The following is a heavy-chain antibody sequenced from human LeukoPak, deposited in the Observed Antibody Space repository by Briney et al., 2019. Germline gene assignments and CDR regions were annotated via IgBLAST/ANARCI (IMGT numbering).Heavy chain of an antibody. CDR1: GFTFSSYG. Sequence: GGSLRLSCAASGFTFSSYGMHWVRQAPGTGLEWVTLIWYDGSNADYADSVKGRFTVSRDNSKNTLYLQLNSLRGEDTAVYYCAMAPSVGVLTLGVDYWGQGTLVTVSS. J-gene: IGHJ4*02. CDR2: IWYDGSNA. CDR3: AMAPSVGVLTLGVDY. D-gene: IGHD3-16*01. V-gene: IGHV3-33*03.